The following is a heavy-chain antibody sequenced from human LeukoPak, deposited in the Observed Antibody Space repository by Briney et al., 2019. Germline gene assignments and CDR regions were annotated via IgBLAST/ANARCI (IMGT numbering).Heavy chain of an antibody. J-gene: IGHJ1*01. Sequence: SETLSLTCTVSGGSISSYYCSWIRQPPGKGLEWTGYIYYSGNTNYNPSLKSRVTISGDTSKNQFSLTLSSVTAADTAVYYCARPYSSTWRGGFQHWGQGTLVTVSS. CDR1: GGSISSYY. D-gene: IGHD6-13*01. CDR2: IYYSGNT. V-gene: IGHV4-59*08. CDR3: ARPYSSTWRGGFQH.